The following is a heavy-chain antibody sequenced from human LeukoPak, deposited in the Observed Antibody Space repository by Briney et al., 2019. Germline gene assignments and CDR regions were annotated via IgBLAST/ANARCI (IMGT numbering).Heavy chain of an antibody. J-gene: IGHJ3*02. V-gene: IGHV1-8*03. D-gene: IGHD3-3*01. CDR2: MNPNSGNT. Sequence: GASVKVSCKAYGYTFTSSDINWVRQATGLGLEWMGWMNPNSGNTGYAQKFQGRVTITRNTSISTAYMELSSLRSEDTAVYYCARGPGEGYYDFWSGYGAFDIWGQGTMVTVSS. CDR1: GYTFTSSD. CDR3: ARGPGEGYYDFWSGYGAFDI.